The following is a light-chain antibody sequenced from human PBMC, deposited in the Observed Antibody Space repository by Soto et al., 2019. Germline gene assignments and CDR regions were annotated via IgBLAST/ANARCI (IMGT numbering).Light chain of an antibody. J-gene: IGKJ1*01. Sequence: IVLTQFPDTLSLSPGERATLSCRASQSISRSHLAWYQQKPGQAPRLLLVGTSNRATGIRDRFSCSGSGTDFTLTIGRLEPAEFALDFCKHHSSSPRTFGQGPKVEIK. V-gene: IGKV3-20*01. CDR1: QSISRSH. CDR2: GTS. CDR3: KHHSSSPRT.